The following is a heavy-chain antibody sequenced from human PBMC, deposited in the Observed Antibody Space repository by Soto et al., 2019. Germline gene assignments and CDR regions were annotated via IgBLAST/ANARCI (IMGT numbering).Heavy chain of an antibody. CDR3: ANDLSEKGIDY. CDR1: GFTFSSYG. Sequence: GGSLRLSCAASGFTFSSYGMHWVRQAPGKGLEWVAVISYDGSNKYYADSVKGRFTISRDNSKNTLYLQMNSLRAEDTAVYYCANDLSEKGIDYRGQRTPVTVSS. V-gene: IGHV3-30*18. J-gene: IGHJ4*02. CDR2: ISYDGSNK.